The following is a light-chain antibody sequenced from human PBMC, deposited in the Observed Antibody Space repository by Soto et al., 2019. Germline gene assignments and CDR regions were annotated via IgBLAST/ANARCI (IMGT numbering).Light chain of an antibody. CDR2: GAS. V-gene: IGKV1-39*01. J-gene: IGKJ4*01. Sequence: DIQMTQSPSSLSASVGDRVTITCRASQRISSYLNWYQQKPGKAPKLLIYGASSLQSGVPPRFSGSGSGTDFTLTNSSLQPEDFATYYCQQSYGIPLTFGGGTKVEIK. CDR3: QQSYGIPLT. CDR1: QRISSY.